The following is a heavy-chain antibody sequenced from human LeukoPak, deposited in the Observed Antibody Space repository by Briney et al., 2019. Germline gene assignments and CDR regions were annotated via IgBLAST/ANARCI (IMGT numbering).Heavy chain of an antibody. CDR3: ARHLTYGDYVFY. J-gene: IGHJ4*02. CDR1: GGSISSSSYY. V-gene: IGHV4-39*01. D-gene: IGHD4-17*01. CDR2: ISYSGST. Sequence: SETLSLTCTVSGGSISSSSYYWGWIRQPPGKGLEWIGSISYSGSTYYNPSLKSRVTISVDTSKNQFSLKLSSVTAADTAVYHCARHLTYGDYVFYWGQGTLVTVSS.